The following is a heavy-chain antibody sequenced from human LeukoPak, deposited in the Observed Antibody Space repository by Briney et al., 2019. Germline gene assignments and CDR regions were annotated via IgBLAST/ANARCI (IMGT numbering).Heavy chain of an antibody. CDR3: ARFSGYTYGCDY. Sequence: SETLSLTCTVSGGSISSSSSYWGWIRQPPGKGLEWVGTTYNSWRSYYNPSLKSRVTISGDTSKNQFSLKVTSVTAADAAVYYCARFSGYTYGCDYWGQGTLVTVSS. CDR1: GGSISSSSSY. D-gene: IGHD5-18*01. J-gene: IGHJ4*02. CDR2: TYNSWRS. V-gene: IGHV4-39*01.